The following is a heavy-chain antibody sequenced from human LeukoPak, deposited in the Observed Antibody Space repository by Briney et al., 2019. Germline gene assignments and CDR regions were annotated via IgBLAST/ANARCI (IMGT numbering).Heavy chain of an antibody. J-gene: IGHJ5*02. D-gene: IGHD2-2*01. CDR2: INHSGST. Sequence: SETLSLTCAVYGGSFSGYYWSWIRQPPGKGLEWIGEINHSGSTNYNPSLKSRVTISVDTSKNQFFLKLSSVTAADTAVYYCARGHLIVVVPAAIIGGWFDPWGQGTLVTVSS. V-gene: IGHV4-34*01. CDR1: GGSFSGYY. CDR3: ARGHLIVVVPAAIIGGWFDP.